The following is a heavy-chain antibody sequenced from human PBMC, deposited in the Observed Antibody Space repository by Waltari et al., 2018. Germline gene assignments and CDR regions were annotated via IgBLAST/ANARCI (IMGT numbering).Heavy chain of an antibody. Sequence: EVQLVESGGDLVQPGGSLRLSWSASTFPFSRYALHRALHAPGKGLEYVSGIRSNGDTYYANYVKGRFTISRDNSKNTLYLQMGSLRPDDMAVYYCARDRCTTTTCDNTFDIWGQGTVVIVSS. V-gene: IGHV3-64*01. CDR3: ARDRCTTTTCDNTFDI. D-gene: IGHD2-2*01. CDR1: TFPFSRYA. CDR2: IRSNGDT. J-gene: IGHJ3*02.